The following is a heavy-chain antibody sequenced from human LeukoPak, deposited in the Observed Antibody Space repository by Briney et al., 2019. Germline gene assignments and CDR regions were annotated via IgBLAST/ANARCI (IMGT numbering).Heavy chain of an antibody. D-gene: IGHD3-10*01. Sequence: SETLSLTCTVSGYSISSGYYWGWIRQPPGKGLEWIGSIYYSGSTYYNPSLKSRVTISVDTSKNQFSLKLSSVTAADTAVYYCARVGMVTYYFDYWGQGTLVTVSS. J-gene: IGHJ4*02. CDR2: IYYSGST. V-gene: IGHV4-38-2*02. CDR3: ARVGMVTYYFDY. CDR1: GYSISSGYY.